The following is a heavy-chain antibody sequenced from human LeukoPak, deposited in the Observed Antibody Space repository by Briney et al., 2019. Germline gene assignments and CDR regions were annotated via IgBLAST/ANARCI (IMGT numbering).Heavy chain of an antibody. CDR2: MNHSGST. J-gene: IGHJ5*02. D-gene: IGHD6-19*01. CDR1: GGSFSGYY. Sequence: SETLSLTCAVYGGSFSGYYWSWIRQPPGKGLEWIGEMNHSGSTNYNPSLKSRVTISVDTSKNQFSLKLSSVTAADTAVYYCARGAPPYSSGWYRVDWFDRWGQGTLVTVSS. CDR3: ARGAPPYSSGWYRVDWFDR. V-gene: IGHV4-34*01.